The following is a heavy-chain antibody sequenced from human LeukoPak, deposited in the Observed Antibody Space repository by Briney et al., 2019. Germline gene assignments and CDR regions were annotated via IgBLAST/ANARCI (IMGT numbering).Heavy chain of an antibody. V-gene: IGHV4-59*08. J-gene: IGHJ4*02. D-gene: IGHD4/OR15-4a*01. Sequence: SETLSLTCTVPGGSISSYYWSWIRQPPGKGLEWIGYIYYSGSTNYNPPLKSRVTISVDTSKNQFSLKLSSVTAADTAVYYCARRSNYEVFDYWGQGTLVTVSS. CDR1: GGSISSYY. CDR3: ARRSNYEVFDY. CDR2: IYYSGST.